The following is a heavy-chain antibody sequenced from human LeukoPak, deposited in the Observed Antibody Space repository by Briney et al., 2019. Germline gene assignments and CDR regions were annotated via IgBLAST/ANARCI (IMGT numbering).Heavy chain of an antibody. CDR3: ARLIAAPGDY. CDR2: IYNIGST. J-gene: IGHJ4*02. CDR1: GFTVSSYH. Sequence: HPGGSLRLSCAASGFTVSSYHMSWVRQAPGKGLEWVSVIYNIGSTFYAESVKGRFTISRDNSKNMLYLQMNSLRAEDTAVYYCARLIAAPGDYWGQGTLVTVSS. D-gene: IGHD6-13*01. V-gene: IGHV3-66*02.